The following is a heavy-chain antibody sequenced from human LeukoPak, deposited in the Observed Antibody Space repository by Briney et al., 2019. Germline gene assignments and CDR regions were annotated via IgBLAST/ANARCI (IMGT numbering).Heavy chain of an antibody. CDR3: AREGGAVAGSAY. CDR2: GDYSGGT. V-gene: IGHV4-39*07. CDR1: GDSFSSVTDY. Sequence: SETLSLTCTVSGDSFSSVTDYWAWIRQPPGKGLEWIASGDYSGGTYYNPSLKSRVTISVDRSKNQFSLKLSSVTAADTAVYYCAREGGAVAGSAYWGQGTLVTVSS. J-gene: IGHJ4*02. D-gene: IGHD6-19*01.